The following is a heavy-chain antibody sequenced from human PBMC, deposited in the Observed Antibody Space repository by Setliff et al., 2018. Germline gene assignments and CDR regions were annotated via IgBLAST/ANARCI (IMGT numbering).Heavy chain of an antibody. CDR2: IYTSGST. CDR3: ARVVIRYYYYYMDV. CDR1: GGSISSGSYY. J-gene: IGHJ6*03. V-gene: IGHV4-61*09. Sequence: PSETLSLTCTVSGGSISSGSYYWTWIRQPAGKGLEWIGYIYTSGSTNYNPSLKSRVTISVDTSKNQFSLKLSSVTAADTAVYYCARVVIRYYYYYMDVWGKGTTVTVSS. D-gene: IGHD2-21*01.